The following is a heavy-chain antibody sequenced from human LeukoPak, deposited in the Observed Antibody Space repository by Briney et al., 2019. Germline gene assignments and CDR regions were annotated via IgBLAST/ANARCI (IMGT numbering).Heavy chain of an antibody. V-gene: IGHV4-59*08. J-gene: IGHJ4*02. CDR3: ARSRTNRDVYNFYY. Sequence: SETLSLTCTVPGGSISIYYWSWIRQPPGKGLEWIGYIYYSGTTNYNPSLKSRVTISTDSSKNQFSLNLTSVTAADTAVYYCARSRTNRDVYNFYYWGQGTLVPVSS. CDR1: GGSISIYY. CDR2: IYYSGTT. D-gene: IGHD5-24*01.